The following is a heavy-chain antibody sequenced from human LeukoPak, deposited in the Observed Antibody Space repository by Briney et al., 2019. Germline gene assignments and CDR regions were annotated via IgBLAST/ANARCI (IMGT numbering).Heavy chain of an antibody. V-gene: IGHV3-48*03. CDR2: ISSSGSTI. Sequence: GASLRLSCAAPGFTFSSYEMNWVRQAPGKGLEWVSYISSSGSTIYYADSVKGRFTISRDNAKNSLYLQMNSLRAEDTAVYYCAFSTYRSSSGRDDYWGQGTLVTVSS. CDR3: AFSTYRSSSGRDDY. CDR1: GFTFSSYE. D-gene: IGHD6-6*01. J-gene: IGHJ4*02.